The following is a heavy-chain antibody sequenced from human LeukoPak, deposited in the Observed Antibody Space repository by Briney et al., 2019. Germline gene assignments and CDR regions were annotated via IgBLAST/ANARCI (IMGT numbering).Heavy chain of an antibody. V-gene: IGHV3-23*01. D-gene: IGHD3-3*01. CDR3: AKVSPTTLYDSRGWFDP. J-gene: IGHJ5*02. Sequence: GGSLRLSCAASGFTVSSNYMSWVRQAPGKGLEWVSTISSSGNNTYYTDSVKGRFTISRDNSKNTLFLQMNSLRAEDTAVYHCAKVSPTTLYDSRGWFDPWGQGTLVTVSS. CDR1: GFTVSSNY. CDR2: ISSSGNNT.